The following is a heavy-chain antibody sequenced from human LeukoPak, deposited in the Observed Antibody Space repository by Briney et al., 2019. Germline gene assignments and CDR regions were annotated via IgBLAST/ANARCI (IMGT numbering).Heavy chain of an antibody. CDR1: GFTFSSYG. CDR3: ARDNDYGGYGYFDY. V-gene: IGHV3-33*01. J-gene: IGHJ4*02. D-gene: IGHD4-17*01. Sequence: GGSLRLSCAASGFTFSSYGMHWVRQAPGKGLEWVAVIWYDGSNKYYADSVKGRFTTSRDNSKNTLYLQMNSLRAEDTAVYYCARDNDYGGYGYFDYWGQGTLVTVSS. CDR2: IWYDGSNK.